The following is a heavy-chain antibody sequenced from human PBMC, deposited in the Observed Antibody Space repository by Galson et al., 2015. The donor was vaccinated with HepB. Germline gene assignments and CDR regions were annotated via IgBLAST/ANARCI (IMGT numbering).Heavy chain of an antibody. Sequence: SLRLSCAASGFAFSRYAMSWVRQAPGKGLEWVSAISGSDDSTYFADSGKGRFSIFRDNSKNTLYLQLNSLRAKDTAVYYCAAHTADGESTFDFWGQGTLVTVSS. CDR3: AAHTADGESTFDF. CDR1: GFAFSRYA. J-gene: IGHJ4*02. V-gene: IGHV3-23*01. D-gene: IGHD4-17*01. CDR2: ISGSDDST.